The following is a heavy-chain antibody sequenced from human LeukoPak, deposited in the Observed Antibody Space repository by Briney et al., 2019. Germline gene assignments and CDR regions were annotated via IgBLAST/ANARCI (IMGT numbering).Heavy chain of an antibody. CDR2: ISYDGSNK. CDR3: ARDPRESFDY. Sequence: WRSLRLSCAASGFTFSSYAMHWVRQAPGKGLEWVAVISYDGSNKYYADSVKGRFTISRDNSKNTLYLQMNSLRAEDTAVYYCARDPRESFDYWGQGTLVTVSS. CDR1: GFTFSSYA. V-gene: IGHV3-30*04. J-gene: IGHJ4*02.